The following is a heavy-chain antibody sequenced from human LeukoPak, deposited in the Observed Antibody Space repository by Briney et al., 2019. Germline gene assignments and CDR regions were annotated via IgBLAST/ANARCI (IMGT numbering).Heavy chain of an antibody. D-gene: IGHD3-10*01. V-gene: IGHV3-11*01. CDR1: GFTFSDYY. CDR2: IRRCGSTI. CDR3: ARGSVVQHYYYYYDMDV. J-gene: IGHJ6*03. Sequence: PGGSLRLSCAASGFTFSDYYMSWIRQAPGKGLEWVPYIRRCGSTIYYADSVKGRFTISRDNAKNSLYLQMNSLRAEDTAVYYCARGSVVQHYYYYYDMDVWGKGTTVTVTS.